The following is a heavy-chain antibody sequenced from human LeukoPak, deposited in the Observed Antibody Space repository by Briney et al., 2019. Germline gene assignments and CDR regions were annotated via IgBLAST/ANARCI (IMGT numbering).Heavy chain of an antibody. CDR2: ISNDGKYI. Sequence: GGSLRLSCAASGFTFSSLNWVRQAPGKGLEWVSSISNDGKYIYYADSVKGRFTISRDNAKSSLYLQMNSLRAEDTAVYYCAKVGLVLNAFDIWGQGTMVTVSS. D-gene: IGHD6-19*01. V-gene: IGHV3-21*04. CDR3: AKVGLVLNAFDI. J-gene: IGHJ3*02. CDR1: GFTFSS.